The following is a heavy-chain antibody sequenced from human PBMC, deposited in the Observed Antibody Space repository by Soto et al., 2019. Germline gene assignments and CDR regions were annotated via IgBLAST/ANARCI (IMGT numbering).Heavy chain of an antibody. D-gene: IGHD5-12*01. V-gene: IGHV4-31*11. CDR2: VYYSGTT. CDR3: VSKRGYDFYYFDS. CDR1: GASIKTGGYY. Sequence: QVQLQESGPGLVKPSQTLSLTCAVSGASIKTGGYYWTWIRQDPGKGLEWIGYVYYSGTTYYNPPLKSRVTLSVDLSKYQFAPLRTSVAAAHPAVYYCVSKRGYDFYYFDSRGQGTLVTVSS. J-gene: IGHJ4*02.